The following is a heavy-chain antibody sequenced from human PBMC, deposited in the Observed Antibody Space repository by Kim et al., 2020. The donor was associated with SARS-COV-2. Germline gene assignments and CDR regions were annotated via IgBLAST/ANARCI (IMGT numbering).Heavy chain of an antibody. D-gene: IGHD5-12*01. CDR1: GGTFSSYA. Sequence: SVKVSCKASGGTFSSYAISWVRQAPGQGLEWMGGIIPIFGTANYAQKFQGRVTITADESTSTAYMELSSLRSEDTAVYYCAGGRGGYSGYDGNWYFDLWGRGTLVTVSS. CDR2: IIPIFGTA. CDR3: AGGRGGYSGYDGNWYFDL. V-gene: IGHV1-69*13. J-gene: IGHJ2*01.